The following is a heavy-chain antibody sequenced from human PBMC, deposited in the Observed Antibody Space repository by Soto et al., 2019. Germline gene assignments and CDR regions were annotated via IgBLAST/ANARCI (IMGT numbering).Heavy chain of an antibody. CDR3: ATWQGSLDFHY. CDR2: IWDDGRRK. J-gene: IGHJ4*02. Sequence: SLRLSCAASGFTFSLYGMHWVRQAPGKGLEWVAAIWDDGRRKDYADSVKDRLFISRDNSKNTLYLQLDSLRPEDTAVYYCATWQGSLDFHYWGQGXLVTVHS. CDR1: GFTFSLYG. V-gene: IGHV3-33*01.